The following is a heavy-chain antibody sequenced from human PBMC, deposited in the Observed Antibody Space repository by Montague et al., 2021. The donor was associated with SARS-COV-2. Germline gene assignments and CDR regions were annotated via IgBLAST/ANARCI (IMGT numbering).Heavy chain of an antibody. V-gene: IGHV3-53*01. J-gene: IGHJ4*01. CDR1: GFNVSSNY. D-gene: IGHD6-25*01. CDR2: IYSGGST. Sequence: SLRLSCAASGFNVSSNYMSWVRQAPGKGLEWVSDIYSGGSTEYAASVRGRFTISRDNSKNTLYLQMNSLRAEDTAAYYCARDGPAEGSSGYHIYWGRGTMVTVSS. CDR3: ARDGPAEGSSGYHIY.